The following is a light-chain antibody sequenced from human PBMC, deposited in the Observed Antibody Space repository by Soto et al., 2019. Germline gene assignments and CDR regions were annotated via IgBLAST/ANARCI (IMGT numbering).Light chain of an antibody. CDR3: QQLNSYPPIT. V-gene: IGKV1-9*01. Sequence: DIQLTQSPCFLSASVGDRVTITCRASQGISSYLAWYQQKPGKAPKLLIYAASTLQSGVPSRFSGSGSGTEFTLTISSLQPEDFATYYCQQLNSYPPITFGGGTKVEIK. CDR1: QGISSY. J-gene: IGKJ4*01. CDR2: AAS.